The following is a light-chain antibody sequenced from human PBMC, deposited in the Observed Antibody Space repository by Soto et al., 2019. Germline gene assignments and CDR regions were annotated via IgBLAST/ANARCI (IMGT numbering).Light chain of an antibody. CDR1: QSVSSN. CDR2: GAS. J-gene: IGKJ1*01. CDR3: QQYNNWPRGT. Sequence: EIVMTQSPATLSVSPGERATLSCRASQSVSSNLAWYQQKPGQAPRLLMYGASTRATGIPARFSGSGSGTEFTITISSLQSEDFAVYYCQQYNNWPRGTFGQGTKVEIK. V-gene: IGKV3-15*01.